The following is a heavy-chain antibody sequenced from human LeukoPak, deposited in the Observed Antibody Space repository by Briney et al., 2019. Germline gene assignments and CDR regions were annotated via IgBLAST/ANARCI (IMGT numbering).Heavy chain of an antibody. CDR1: GFTFSDPY. Sequence: GGSLRLSCAASGFTFSDPYMDWVRQAPGQGLEWVGRIRNKRDGYTTVYAASVKGRFTISRDDSKNSVYLQMDSLKTEDTAVYYCGDIGRAGTDHWGQGTLVTVSS. CDR2: IRNKRDGYTT. V-gene: IGHV3-72*01. CDR3: GDIGRAGTDH. J-gene: IGHJ4*02. D-gene: IGHD5-12*01.